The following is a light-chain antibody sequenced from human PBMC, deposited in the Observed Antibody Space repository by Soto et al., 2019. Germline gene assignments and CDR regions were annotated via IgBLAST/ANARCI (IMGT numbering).Light chain of an antibody. J-gene: IGLJ1*01. Sequence: QSVLTQPPSASGSPGQSVAISCTGTSGDVGGYNYVSWYQQHPGKAPKLMIYEVNKRPSGVPDRFSGSKSGNTASLTVSGLQAADEADYFCKSYAGSNTYVFGSGTKSPS. V-gene: IGLV2-8*01. CDR3: KSYAGSNTYV. CDR2: EVN. CDR1: SGDVGGYNY.